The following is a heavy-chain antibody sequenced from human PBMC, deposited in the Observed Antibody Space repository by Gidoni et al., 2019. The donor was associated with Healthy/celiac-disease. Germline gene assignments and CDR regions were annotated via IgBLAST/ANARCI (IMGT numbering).Heavy chain of an antibody. V-gene: IGHV3-15*01. J-gene: IGHJ6*02. Sequence: EVQLVESGGGLVKPGGSLRLSCAASGFTFSNAWMSWVRQAPGKGLEWVCRIKSKTDGWTTDYAAPVKGRFTISRDDSKNTLYLQMNSLKTEDTAVYYCTTDVVVPGMDVWGQGTTVTVSS. CDR3: TTDVVVPGMDV. CDR1: GFTFSNAW. CDR2: IKSKTDGWTT. D-gene: IGHD2-2*01.